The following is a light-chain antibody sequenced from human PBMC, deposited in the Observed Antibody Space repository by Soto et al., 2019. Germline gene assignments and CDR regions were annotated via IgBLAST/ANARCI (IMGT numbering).Light chain of an antibody. CDR3: AAWDDSLNGVV. J-gene: IGLJ2*01. CDR2: SNN. CDR1: SSNIGSNT. Sequence: QAVVTQPPSASGTPGQRVTISCSGSSSNIGSNTVNWYQQLPGTAPKLLIYSNNQRPSGVPDRFSGSKSGTSASLAISGLQSEDEADYYCAAWDDSLNGVVFDGGTQLTVL. V-gene: IGLV1-44*01.